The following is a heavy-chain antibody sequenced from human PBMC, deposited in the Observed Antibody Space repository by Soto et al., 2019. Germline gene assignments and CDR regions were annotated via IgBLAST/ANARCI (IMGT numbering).Heavy chain of an antibody. Sequence: ASVKVSCKASGYTFTSYDINWVRQATGQGLEWMGWMNANSGNTGYAQKFQGRVTMTRNTSISTAYMELSSLRSEDTAVYYCARGKRRYYYGSGSLYYYYYMDVWGKGTTVTVSS. V-gene: IGHV1-8*01. CDR3: ARGKRRYYYGSGSLYYYYYMDV. J-gene: IGHJ6*03. CDR2: MNANSGNT. D-gene: IGHD3-10*01. CDR1: GYTFTSYD.